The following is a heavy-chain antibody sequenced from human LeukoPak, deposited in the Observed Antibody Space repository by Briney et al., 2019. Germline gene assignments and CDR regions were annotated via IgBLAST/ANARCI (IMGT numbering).Heavy chain of an antibody. D-gene: IGHD1-14*01. J-gene: IGHJ3*02. V-gene: IGHV4-4*09. Sequence: SETLSLTCTVSGGSISSYYWSWIRQPPGKGLEWIGYIYTSGSTNYNPSLKSRVTISVDTSKNQFSLKLSSVTAAVTAVYYCARLTESLDAFDIWGQGTMVTVSS. CDR2: IYTSGST. CDR3: ARLTESLDAFDI. CDR1: GGSISSYY.